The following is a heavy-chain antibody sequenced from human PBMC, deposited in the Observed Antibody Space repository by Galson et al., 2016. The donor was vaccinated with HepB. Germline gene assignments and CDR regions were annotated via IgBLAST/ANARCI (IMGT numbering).Heavy chain of an antibody. CDR2: IWYDGGKK. D-gene: IGHD6-13*01. CDR1: GFTFSNYG. V-gene: IGHV3-33*01. Sequence: SLRLSCAASGFTFSNYGMHWVRQAPGKGLERVAIIWYDGGKKYYADSVKGRFTISRDNYKNTLYLQMNTLRAEDTAVYYCARADIGTSGTFPKFDPWGQGTLVTVSS. CDR3: ARADIGTSGTFPKFDP. J-gene: IGHJ5*02.